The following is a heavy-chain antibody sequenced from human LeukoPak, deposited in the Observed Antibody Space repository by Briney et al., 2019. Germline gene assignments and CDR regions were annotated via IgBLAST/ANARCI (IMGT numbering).Heavy chain of an antibody. CDR2: ISGYNGNT. J-gene: IGHJ3*02. D-gene: IGHD3-22*01. Sequence: GASVKVSCKASGYTFTSYGISWVRQAPGQGLEWMGWISGYNGNTKYAQNLQGRVTMTTDTSTTTAYMELRSLRSDDTAVYYCARGRYYDSGGYDEAFDIWGQGTAVTVSS. V-gene: IGHV1-18*01. CDR1: GYTFTSYG. CDR3: ARGRYYDSGGYDEAFDI.